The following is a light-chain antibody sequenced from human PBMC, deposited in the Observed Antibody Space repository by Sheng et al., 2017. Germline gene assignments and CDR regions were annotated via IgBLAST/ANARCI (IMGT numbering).Light chain of an antibody. J-gene: IGLJ2*01. V-gene: IGLV6-57*01. CDR2: DFR. CDR1: NGNIGHNF. Sequence: FMLTQPHSMSESPGKTVIISCIRSNGNIGHNFVHWYRQRPGSSPTGLIYDFRDRFSGVPDRFSGSIDTSSNSASLTISGLISDDEADYYCQSYDDAGAIFGGGTKLTVL. CDR3: QSYDDAGAI.